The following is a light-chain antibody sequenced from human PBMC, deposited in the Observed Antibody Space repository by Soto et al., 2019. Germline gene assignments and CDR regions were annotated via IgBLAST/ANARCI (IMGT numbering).Light chain of an antibody. Sequence: QSVLTQPPSVSGAPGQRVTISCTGSSSNIGAGSGVHWYQQLPGTAPKLLIYNDNKRPSGVPDRFSGSKSGTSASLAITGLQAEDEADYYCQSYDSSLSVYVFGTGTKVTVL. CDR1: SSNIGAGSG. J-gene: IGLJ1*01. CDR3: QSYDSSLSVYV. CDR2: NDN. V-gene: IGLV1-40*01.